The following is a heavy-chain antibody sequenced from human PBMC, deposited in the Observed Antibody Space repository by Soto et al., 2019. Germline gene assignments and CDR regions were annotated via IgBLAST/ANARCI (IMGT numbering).Heavy chain of an antibody. CDR3: ARGDMVRGVSPRVDY. D-gene: IGHD3-10*01. J-gene: IGHJ4*02. CDR1: GFTLSSYS. Sequence: EVQLVESGGGLVKPGGSLRLSCAASGFTLSSYSMNWVRQAPWKGLEWVSSISSSSSYIFYADSVKGRFTISRDNAKNSLYLQINSLRAEDTAVYYCARGDMVRGVSPRVDYWGQGTLVTVSS. V-gene: IGHV3-21*01. CDR2: ISSSSSYI.